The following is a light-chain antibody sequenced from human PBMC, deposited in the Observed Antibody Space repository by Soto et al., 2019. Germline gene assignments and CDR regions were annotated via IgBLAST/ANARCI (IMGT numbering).Light chain of an antibody. J-gene: IGKJ2*01. CDR1: QSINTF. CDR2: DAS. Sequence: EVLLTQSPATLSVSPGESVTLSCRASQSINTFLAWYQQKPGQAPRLLIYDASSRAAGVPARFSGRGSGTDFTLTISRLEPEDFAMYYCQQYGSSVFTFGQGTKLEIK. CDR3: QQYGSSVFT. V-gene: IGKV3-20*01.